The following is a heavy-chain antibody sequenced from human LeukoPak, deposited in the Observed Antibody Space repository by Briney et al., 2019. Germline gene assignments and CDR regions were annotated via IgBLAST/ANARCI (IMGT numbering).Heavy chain of an antibody. CDR1: GGSISSSSYY. J-gene: IGHJ6*03. Sequence: SETLSLTCTVSGGSISSSSYYWGWIRQPPGKGLEWIGSIYYSGSTYYNPSLKSRVTISVDTSKNQFSLKLSSVTAADTAVYYCARDWYDFWSGCYMDVWGKGTTVTVSS. CDR2: IYYSGST. CDR3: ARDWYDFWSGCYMDV. D-gene: IGHD3-3*01. V-gene: IGHV4-39*07.